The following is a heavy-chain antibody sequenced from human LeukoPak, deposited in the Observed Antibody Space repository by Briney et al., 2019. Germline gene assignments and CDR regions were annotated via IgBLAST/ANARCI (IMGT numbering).Heavy chain of an antibody. J-gene: IGHJ6*02. V-gene: IGHV1-69*04. D-gene: IGHD2-2*01. CDR2: IIPNLGIA. Sequence: ASVKVSCKSSGGTFSSYAISWVRQAPGQGLEGMGRIIPNLGIAKYVQKFQGRVTIAADKSTSTAYMELSSLRFEDTAVYYCARDWYDRGCSSTSCYPANYYYYGMDVWGQGTTVTVSS. CDR3: ARDWYDRGCSSTSCYPANYYYYGMDV. CDR1: GGTFSSYA.